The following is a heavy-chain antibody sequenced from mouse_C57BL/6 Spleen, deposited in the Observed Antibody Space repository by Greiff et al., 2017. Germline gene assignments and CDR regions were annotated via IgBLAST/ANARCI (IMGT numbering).Heavy chain of an antibody. D-gene: IGHD1-1*01. CDR1: GYTFTDYE. V-gene: IGHV1-15*01. Sequence: VKLMESGAELVRPGASVTLSCKASGYTFTDYEMHWVKQTPVHGLEWIGAIDPETGGTAYNQKFKGKAILTADKSSSTAYMELRSLTSEDSAVYYGTRSRSYDYWGQGTTLTVSS. CDR3: TRSRSYDY. J-gene: IGHJ2*01. CDR2: IDPETGGT.